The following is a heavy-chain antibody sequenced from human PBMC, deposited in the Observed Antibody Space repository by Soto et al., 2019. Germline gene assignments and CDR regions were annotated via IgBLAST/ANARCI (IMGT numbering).Heavy chain of an antibody. CDR2: MNPNSGNT. J-gene: IGHJ5*02. Sequence: QVQLVQSGAEVKKPGASVKVSCKASGYTFTSYDINWVRQATGQGLEWMGWMNPNSGNTGYAQKFQGRVTMTRNTSISTAYLELSSLRSEDTAVYYCARGKADFWSGFFWFDPWGQGTLVTVSS. D-gene: IGHD3-3*01. V-gene: IGHV1-8*01. CDR1: GYTFTSYD. CDR3: ARGKADFWSGFFWFDP.